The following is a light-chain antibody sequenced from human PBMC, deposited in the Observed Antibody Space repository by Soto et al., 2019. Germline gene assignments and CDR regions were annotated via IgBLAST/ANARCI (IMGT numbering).Light chain of an antibody. CDR2: GAS. CDR1: QSVSNN. V-gene: IGKV3-15*01. Sequence: ETVMTQSPATLSVSPGERATLSCRASQSVSNNYLAWYQQKPGQAPRLLIYGASTRATGIPARFSGSGSGTEFTLTISSLQSEDFAVYYCQQYNNWPPPITFGQGTRLEIK. CDR3: QQYNNWPPPIT. J-gene: IGKJ5*01.